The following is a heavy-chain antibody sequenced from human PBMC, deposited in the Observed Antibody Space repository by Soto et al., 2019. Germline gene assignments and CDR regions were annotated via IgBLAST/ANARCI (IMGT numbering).Heavy chain of an antibody. V-gene: IGHV3-7*03. D-gene: IGHD3-3*01. CDR2: IKKDGSEN. Sequence: VSLRLSCAASGFTFGDYWMSWVRQAPGKGLEWVAHIKKDGSENYYVDSVTGRFTVSRDNTKNSLYLQMNSLRAEDTTVYYCAKLGSGYYTGFYFDYWGQGTLVPVSS. CDR3: AKLGSGYYTGFYFDY. CDR1: GFTFGDYW. J-gene: IGHJ4*02.